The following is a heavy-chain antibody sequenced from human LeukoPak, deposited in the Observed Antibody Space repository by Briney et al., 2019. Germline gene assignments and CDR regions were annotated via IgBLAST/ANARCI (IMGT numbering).Heavy chain of an antibody. CDR1: GGTFSSYA. D-gene: IGHD5-18*01. V-gene: IGHV1-69*13. Sequence: SVKVSCKASGGTFSSYAISWVRQAPGQGLEWMGGIIPIFGTANYAQKFQGRVTITADESTSTAYMELSSLRSEDTAVYYCGRVGYSYGYYSAFDIWGQGTMVTVSS. CDR2: IIPIFGTA. J-gene: IGHJ3*02. CDR3: GRVGYSYGYYSAFDI.